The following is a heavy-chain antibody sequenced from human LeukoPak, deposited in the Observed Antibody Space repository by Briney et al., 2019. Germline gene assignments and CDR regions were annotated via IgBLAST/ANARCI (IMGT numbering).Heavy chain of an antibody. J-gene: IGHJ4*02. CDR3: AAQRGSYRWGTDFDY. CDR1: GITXTDYF. V-gene: IGHV1-2*02. CDR2: INPNSGDT. Sequence: ASVKVSCKASGITXTDYFIHWVRQAPGQGLEWMGWINPNSGDTKYAQKFQGRGTMTRDTSISTAYMELSRLRSDDTAVYYCAAQRGSYRWGTDFDYWGQGTLVTVSS. D-gene: IGHD3-16*01.